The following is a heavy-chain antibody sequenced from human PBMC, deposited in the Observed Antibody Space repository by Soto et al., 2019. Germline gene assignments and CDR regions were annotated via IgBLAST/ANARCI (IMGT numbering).Heavy chain of an antibody. V-gene: IGHV1-3*01. CDR1: GYTFTSYA. CDR3: ARDGTYCSGGSCYSQFDY. Sequence: GASVKVSCKASGYTFTSYAMHWVRQAPGQRLEWMGWINAGNGNTKYSQKFQGRVTITRDTSASTAYMELSSLRSEDTAVYYCARDGTYCSGGSCYSQFDYWGQGTLVPVSS. J-gene: IGHJ4*02. D-gene: IGHD2-15*01. CDR2: INAGNGNT.